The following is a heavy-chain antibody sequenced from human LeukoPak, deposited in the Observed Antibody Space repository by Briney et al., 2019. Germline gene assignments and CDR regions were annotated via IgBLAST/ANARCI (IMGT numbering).Heavy chain of an antibody. D-gene: IGHD2/OR15-2a*01. CDR2: INPDGTTT. CDR1: GFTFSPYW. CDR3: ARGTALQDY. V-gene: IGHV3-74*01. Sequence: GGSLRLSCGASGFTFSPYWMHWVRQAPGKGLVWVSHINPDGTTTSYADSVKGRFTISRDNAQNTLYLQMNSLRAEDTAVYYCARGTALQDYWGQGTLVTVSS. J-gene: IGHJ4*02.